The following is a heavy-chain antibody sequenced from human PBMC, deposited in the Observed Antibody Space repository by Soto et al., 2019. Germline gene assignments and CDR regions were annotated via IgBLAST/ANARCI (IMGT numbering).Heavy chain of an antibody. CDR2: MSYDGTNK. J-gene: IGHJ3*02. CDR3: AKDALELFAVTTFAFDI. CDR1: GFTFNTHG. D-gene: IGHD4-17*01. Sequence: GGSLRLSCATSGFTFNTHGMHWVRQAPGKGLEWVAVMSYDGTNKYYADSVKGRFTISRDNSKNTLYLQMNSLRAEDTAVYYCAKDALELFAVTTFAFDIWGQGTMVTVSS. V-gene: IGHV3-30*18.